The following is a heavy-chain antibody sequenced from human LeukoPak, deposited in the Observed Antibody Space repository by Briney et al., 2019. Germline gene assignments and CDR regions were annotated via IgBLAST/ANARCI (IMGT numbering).Heavy chain of an antibody. CDR1: GYTFTSYY. J-gene: IGHJ4*02. Sequence: ASVKVSCKASGYTFTSYYMHWVRQAPGQGLEWMGIINPSGGSTSYAQKFQGRVTMTRDTSTSTVYMELSSLRSEDTAVYYCARDSRPKSTIFGVAMGIWGQGTLVTVSS. CDR2: INPSGGST. V-gene: IGHV1-46*01. D-gene: IGHD3-3*01. CDR3: ARDSRPKSTIFGVAMGI.